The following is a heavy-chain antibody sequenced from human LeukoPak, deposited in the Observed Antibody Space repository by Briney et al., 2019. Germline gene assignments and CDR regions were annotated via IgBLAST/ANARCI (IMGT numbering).Heavy chain of an antibody. CDR3: ARDYYGSGSYYKPFDY. CDR1: GGTFSSYA. V-gene: IGHV1-69*01. D-gene: IGHD3-10*01. CDR2: IIPIFGTA. J-gene: IGHJ4*02. Sequence: SVKVSCKASGGTFSSYAISWVRQAPGHGLEWMGGIIPIFGTANYAQKFQGRVTITADESTSTAYMELSSLRSEDTAVYYCARDYYGSGSYYKPFDYWGQGTLVTVSS.